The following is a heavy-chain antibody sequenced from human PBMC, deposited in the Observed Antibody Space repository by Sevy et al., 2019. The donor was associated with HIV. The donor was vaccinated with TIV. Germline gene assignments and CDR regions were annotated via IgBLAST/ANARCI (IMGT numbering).Heavy chain of an antibody. Sequence: GGSLRLSCAASGFTFRSYWMTWVRQAPGKGLEWVATMKEDGSEKDYVYSVKGRFTISRDNAKNSLYLQMNSLRAEDTAVYYCVREGVGGYSYSLDCWGQGTLVTVSS. J-gene: IGHJ4*02. CDR2: MKEDGSEK. CDR3: VREGVGGYSYSLDC. D-gene: IGHD5-18*01. CDR1: GFTFRSYW. V-gene: IGHV3-7*01.